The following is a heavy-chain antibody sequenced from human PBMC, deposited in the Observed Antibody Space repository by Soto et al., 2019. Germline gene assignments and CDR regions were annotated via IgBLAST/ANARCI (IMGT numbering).Heavy chain of an antibody. V-gene: IGHV3-74*01. Sequence: EVQLVESGGGLVQPGGSLRLSCAASGFIFNNYWMHWVRQAPGKGLVWVSRINSDGSSTNYADSVKGRFTISRDNTKNTLYLQMNSLRAEDTAVYYCARDRPSYYYGMDVWGQGTTVTVSS. J-gene: IGHJ6*02. CDR2: INSDGSST. CDR1: GFIFNNYW. CDR3: ARDRPSYYYGMDV.